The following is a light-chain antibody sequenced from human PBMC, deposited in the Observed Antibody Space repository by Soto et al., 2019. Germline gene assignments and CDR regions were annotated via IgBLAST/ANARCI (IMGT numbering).Light chain of an antibody. Sequence: EIVLTQSAGTLSLSPGERATLSCRASQTVRGNYLAWFQQRPGQAPSLLIYAVSTRAAGVPDRFSGSGSETDFSLTIIRLEREDFAMYYCHHYGPAPWTFGQGTKVEIK. CDR2: AVS. CDR3: HHYGPAPWT. V-gene: IGKV3-20*01. CDR1: QTVRGNY. J-gene: IGKJ1*01.